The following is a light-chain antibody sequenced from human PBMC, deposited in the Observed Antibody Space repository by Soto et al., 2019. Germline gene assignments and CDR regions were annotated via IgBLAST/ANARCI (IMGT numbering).Light chain of an antibody. J-gene: IGLJ1*01. CDR2: EVS. Sequence: QSALTQPASVSGSPGQSITISCTGTSSDVGGYNLVSWFQQHPGKAPKLMIYEVSNRPSGASNRFSGPKSGNTASLIISGLQSEDEADYYCASYTRRSTYVFGTGTKVTVL. V-gene: IGLV2-14*01. CDR3: ASYTRRSTYV. CDR1: SSDVGGYNL.